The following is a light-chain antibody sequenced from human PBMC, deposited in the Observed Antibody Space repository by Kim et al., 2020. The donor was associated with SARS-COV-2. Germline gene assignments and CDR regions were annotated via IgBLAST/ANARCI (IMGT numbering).Light chain of an antibody. Sequence: NFMLTQPHSVSESPGKTATISCTRSSGSIASNYVQWYQQRPGSAPTTVIYEDNQRPSGVPDRFSGSIDSSSNSASLTISGLKTEDEADYYCQSYDSSNSFGGGTQLTVL. CDR2: EDN. CDR1: SGSIASNY. CDR3: QSYDSSNS. J-gene: IGLJ2*01. V-gene: IGLV6-57*03.